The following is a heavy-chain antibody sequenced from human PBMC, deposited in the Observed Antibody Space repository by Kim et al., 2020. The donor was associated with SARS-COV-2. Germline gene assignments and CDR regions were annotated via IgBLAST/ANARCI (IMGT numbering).Heavy chain of an antibody. D-gene: IGHD3-10*01. J-gene: IGHJ5*02. CDR3: AREGNYGSGRNWFDP. V-gene: IGHV3-30*07. Sequence: DSVKGRFTISRDNSKNTLYLQMNSLRAEDTAVYYCAREGNYGSGRNWFDPWGQGTLVTVSS.